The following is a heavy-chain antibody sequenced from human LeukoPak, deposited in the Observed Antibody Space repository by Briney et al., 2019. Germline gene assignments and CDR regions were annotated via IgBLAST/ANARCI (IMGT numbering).Heavy chain of an antibody. V-gene: IGHV3-23*01. CDR3: AKDRGGSYYDYYYYGMDV. CDR2: ISGSGGST. D-gene: IGHD1-26*01. CDR1: GFTFSSYA. Sequence: GGSLRLSCAASGFTFSSYAMSWVRQAPGKGLEWVSAISGSGGSTYNADSVKGRFTISRDNSKNTLYLQMNSLRAEDTAVYYCAKDRGGSYYDYYYYGMDVWGQGTTVTVSS. J-gene: IGHJ6*02.